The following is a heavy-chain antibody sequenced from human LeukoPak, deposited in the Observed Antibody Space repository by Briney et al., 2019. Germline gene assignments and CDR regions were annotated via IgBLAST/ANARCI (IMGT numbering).Heavy chain of an antibody. CDR3: ARMTMGIGYGYGYVGY. CDR2: ISAYNGNT. CDR1: GYTFTSYG. V-gene: IGHV1-18*01. D-gene: IGHD5-18*01. Sequence: ASVKVSCKASGYTFTSYGISWVRQAPGQGLEWMGWISAYNGNTNYAQKLQGRVTMTTDTSTSTAYMELRSLRSDDTAVYYCARMTMGIGYGYGYVGYWGQGTLVTVSS. J-gene: IGHJ4*02.